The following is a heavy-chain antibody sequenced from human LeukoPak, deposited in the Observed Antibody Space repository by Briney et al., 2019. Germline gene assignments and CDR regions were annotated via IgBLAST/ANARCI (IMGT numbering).Heavy chain of an antibody. CDR3: ARDYQLPAGINFDY. V-gene: IGHV1-18*01. CDR1: GYTFTSYG. Sequence: ASVKVSCXASGYTFTSYGISWVRRAPGRGLEWMGWISAYNGNTNYAQKLQGRVTMTTDTSTSTAYMELRSLRSDDTAVYYCARDYQLPAGINFDYWGQGTLVTVSS. D-gene: IGHD2-2*01. J-gene: IGHJ4*02. CDR2: ISAYNGNT.